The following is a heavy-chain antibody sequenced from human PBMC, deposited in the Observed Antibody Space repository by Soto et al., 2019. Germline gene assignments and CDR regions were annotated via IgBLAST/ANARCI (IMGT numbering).Heavy chain of an antibody. D-gene: IGHD3-10*01. V-gene: IGHV1-18*01. J-gene: IGHJ4*02. CDR2: ISAYNGNT. Sequence: QVQLVQSGAEVKKPGASVKVSCKASGYTFTSYGISWVRQAPGQGLEWMGWISAYNGNTNYAQKLPGKITMTPTTAKSKAHMELRSLRSEDTAVYYCARDRGGGGITMVPGVNFDYWGQGTLVTVSS. CDR3: ARDRGGGGITMVPGVNFDY. CDR1: GYTFTSYG.